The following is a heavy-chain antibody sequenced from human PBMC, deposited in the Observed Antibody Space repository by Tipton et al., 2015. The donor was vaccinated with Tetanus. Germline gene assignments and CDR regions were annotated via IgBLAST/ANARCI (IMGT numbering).Heavy chain of an antibody. CDR2: IYYGGAT. J-gene: IGHJ6*02. V-gene: IGHV4-59*12. CDR1: GFSFASYG. CDR3: ARDRGVRGGYYYYHGMDV. Sequence: LRLSCAASGFSFASYGMHWVRQAPGKGLEWLGDIYYGGATQYNPSLESRVTISMDTSKNQVSLKVNSVTAADTAVYYCARDRGVRGGYYYYHGMDVWGQGTTVTVSS. D-gene: IGHD3-10*01.